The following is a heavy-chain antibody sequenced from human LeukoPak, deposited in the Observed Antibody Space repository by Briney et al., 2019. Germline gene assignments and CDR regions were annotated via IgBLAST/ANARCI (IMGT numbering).Heavy chain of an antibody. D-gene: IGHD2-8*01. J-gene: IGHJ6*04. CDR2: IKEEGGEG. CDR1: GFTFSSYW. V-gene: IGHV3-7*01. CDR3: ATRYCTISACRASSYKSFDV. Sequence: GGSLRLSCAASGFTFSSYWMTWVGQPPGRGLDWVANIKEEGGEGYYVDSVKGRFTVSRDNAKNSLYLQLTSLRAEDTAVYYCATRYCTISACRASSYKSFDVWGKGTTVTVSS.